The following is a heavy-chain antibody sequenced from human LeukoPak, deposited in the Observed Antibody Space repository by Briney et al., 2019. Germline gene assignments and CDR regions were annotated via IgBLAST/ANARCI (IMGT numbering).Heavy chain of an antibody. V-gene: IGHV4-34*01. CDR1: GGSFSGHY. CDR2: INHSGST. Sequence: SETLSLTCAVYGGSFSGHYWSWIRQPPGKGLEWIGEINHSGSTNYNPSLKSRVTISVDTSKNQFSLKLSSVTAADTAVYYCARLFYYYDSSGYSPIDYWGQGTLVTVSS. J-gene: IGHJ4*02. D-gene: IGHD3-22*01. CDR3: ARLFYYYDSSGYSPIDY.